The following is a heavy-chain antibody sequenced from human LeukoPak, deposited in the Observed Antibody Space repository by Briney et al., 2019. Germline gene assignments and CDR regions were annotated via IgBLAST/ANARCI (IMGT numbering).Heavy chain of an antibody. CDR1: GYTFTGYY. D-gene: IGHD3-10*01. V-gene: IGHV1-2*02. Sequence: GASVKVSCKASGYTFTGYYMHWVRQAPGQGLEWMGWINPNSGGTNYAQKFQGRVTMTRDTSINTAYMELSRLRSDDTAVYYCARDAQKTPYYFGSGTYYESRWFDPWGQGALVTVSS. CDR2: INPNSGGT. CDR3: ARDAQKTPYYFGSGTYYESRWFDP. J-gene: IGHJ5*02.